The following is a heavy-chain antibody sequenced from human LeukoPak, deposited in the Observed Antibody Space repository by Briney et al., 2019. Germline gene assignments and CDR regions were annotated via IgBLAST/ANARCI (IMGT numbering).Heavy chain of an antibody. V-gene: IGHV3-7*03. CDR1: GFTFSSYW. Sequence: PGGSLRLSCAASGFTFSSYWMSWVRQAPGKGLEWVANIKQDGSEKYYVDSVKGRFTISRDNAKNSLYLQMNSLRAEDRAVYYCARDRAVFGVVINDYWGQGTLVTVSS. D-gene: IGHD3-3*01. CDR2: IKQDGSEK. CDR3: ARDRAVFGVVINDY. J-gene: IGHJ4*02.